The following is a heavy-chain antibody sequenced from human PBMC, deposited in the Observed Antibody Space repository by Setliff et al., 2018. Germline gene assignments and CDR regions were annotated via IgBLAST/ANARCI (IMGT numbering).Heavy chain of an antibody. D-gene: IGHD3-22*01. V-gene: IGHV5-51*01. CDR1: GYSFTSYW. CDR2: IYPGDSDT. CDR3: ARQARGYYYDSSGYYRASPGYYYMDV. J-gene: IGHJ6*03. Sequence: GESLKISCKGSGYSFTSYWIGWVRQMPGKGLEWVGIIYPGDSDTRYSPSFQGQVTISADKSISTAYLQWSSLKASDTAMYYCARQARGYYYDSSGYYRASPGYYYMDVWGKGTTFTV.